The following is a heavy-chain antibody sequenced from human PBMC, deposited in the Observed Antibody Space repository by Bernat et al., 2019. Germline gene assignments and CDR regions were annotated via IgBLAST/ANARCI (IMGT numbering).Heavy chain of an antibody. J-gene: IGHJ3*02. Sequence: QVQLVQSGAEVKKPGASVKVSCKASGYTFTSYGISWVRQAPGQGLEWMGLISAYNGNTNYAQKFQGRVTMTEDTSTDTAYMELSSLRSEDTAVYYCATSRAIVVVVAAPDAFDIWGQGTMVTVSS. CDR3: ATSRAIVVVVAAPDAFDI. CDR2: ISAYNGNT. CDR1: GYTFTSYG. D-gene: IGHD2-15*01. V-gene: IGHV1-18*01.